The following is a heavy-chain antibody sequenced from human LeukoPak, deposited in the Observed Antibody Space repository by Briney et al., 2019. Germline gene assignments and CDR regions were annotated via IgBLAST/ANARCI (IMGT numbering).Heavy chain of an antibody. J-gene: IGHJ3*02. Sequence: GGSLRLSCATSGFTFRSYAMIWVRQAAERGLQWVSGISGSGTYYADFAKGRFTISRDNSKNTLYLQMNSLRAEDTATYYCARDPNGDYIGAFDMWGQGTMVTVS. V-gene: IGHV3-23*01. CDR2: ISGSGT. D-gene: IGHD4-17*01. CDR1: GFTFRSYA. CDR3: ARDPNGDYIGAFDM.